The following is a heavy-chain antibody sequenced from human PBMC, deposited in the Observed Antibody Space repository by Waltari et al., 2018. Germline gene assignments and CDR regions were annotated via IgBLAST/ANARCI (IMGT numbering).Heavy chain of an antibody. Sequence: EVQLVESGGGLIQPGGSLRLSCAASGFTVSSNYLTWVRQAPGKGLEWVSVIYSGGSTYYADSVKGRFTISRDNSKNTLYLQMNSLRAEDTAVYYCARDRAGTEAGSDYWGQGTLVTVSS. V-gene: IGHV3-53*01. CDR3: ARDRAGTEAGSDY. D-gene: IGHD6-13*01. CDR2: IYSGGST. J-gene: IGHJ4*02. CDR1: GFTVSSNY.